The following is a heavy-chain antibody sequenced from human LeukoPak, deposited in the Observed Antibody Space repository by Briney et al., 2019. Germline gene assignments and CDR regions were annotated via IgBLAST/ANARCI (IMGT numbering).Heavy chain of an antibody. V-gene: IGHV3-23*01. Sequence: GGSLRLSCAASGFTFSSYAMSWVRQAPGKGLEWVSAISGSGGSTYYAGSVKGRFTISRDNSKNTLYLQMNSLRAEDTAVYYCAKSRAARYFDWLPDAFDIWGQGTMVTVSS. CDR1: GFTFSSYA. D-gene: IGHD3-9*01. CDR3: AKSRAARYFDWLPDAFDI. J-gene: IGHJ3*02. CDR2: ISGSGGST.